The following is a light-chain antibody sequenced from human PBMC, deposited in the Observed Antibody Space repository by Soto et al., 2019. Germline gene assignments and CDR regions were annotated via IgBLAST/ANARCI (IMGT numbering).Light chain of an antibody. CDR3: QQYDKWPLT. V-gene: IGKV3D-15*01. Sequence: EIVMTHYPATLSVSPGEIATLSCRSSQSISSKLAWYHHKPGQAPRLLIYGASTRATGIPARFSGSGSGTEFTLTISSLQSEDFAVYYCQQYDKWPLTFGGGTKVDIK. J-gene: IGKJ4*01. CDR2: GAS. CDR1: QSISSK.